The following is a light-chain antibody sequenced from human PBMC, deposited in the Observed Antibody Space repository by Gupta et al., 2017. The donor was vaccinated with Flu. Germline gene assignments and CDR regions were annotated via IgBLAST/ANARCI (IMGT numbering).Light chain of an antibody. CDR1: SSDVGNYDL. CDR3: CSYAGSTTL. J-gene: IGLJ2*01. V-gene: IGLV2-23*02. Sequence: QAALAQPASVSGSPGQSITISCTGTSSDVGNYDLVSWYQQHPGKAPKFMIYEVSKRPSGVSNRFSGSKSGNTASLTISGLQAEDEADYYCCSYAGSTTLFGGGTKVTVL. CDR2: EVS.